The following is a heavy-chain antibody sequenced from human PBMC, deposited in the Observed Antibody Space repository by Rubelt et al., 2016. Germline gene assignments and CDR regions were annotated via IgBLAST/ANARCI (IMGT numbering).Heavy chain of an antibody. J-gene: IGHJ4*02. Sequence: QLQLQESGPGLVKPSETLSLTCTVSGGSISSYYWSWIRQPPGKGLEWIGYIYYSGSTNYNPSLKSRVTISVDTSKNQFSLKLSAVTAADTAVYHCARGSPFTMIPEDYWGQGTLVTVSS. CDR2: IYYSGST. V-gene: IGHV4-59*01. CDR1: GGSISSYY. D-gene: IGHD3-22*01. CDR3: ARGSPFTMIPEDY.